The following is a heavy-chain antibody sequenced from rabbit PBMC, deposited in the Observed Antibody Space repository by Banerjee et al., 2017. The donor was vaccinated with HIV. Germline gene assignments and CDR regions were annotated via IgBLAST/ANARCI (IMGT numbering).Heavy chain of an antibody. CDR3: ARERYTYGYAGYAYAPYFNL. Sequence: QSLEESGGGLVKPGASLTLTCTASGFSFSSSYYMCWVRQAPGKGLEWIGYIDPVFGTTYYASWVNGRFTISRSTSLNTVDLKMTSLTAADTATYFCARERYTYGYAGYAYAPYFNLWGQGTLVTVS. J-gene: IGHJ4*01. D-gene: IGHD6-1*01. CDR1: GFSFSSSYY. CDR2: IDPVFGTT. V-gene: IGHV1S43*01.